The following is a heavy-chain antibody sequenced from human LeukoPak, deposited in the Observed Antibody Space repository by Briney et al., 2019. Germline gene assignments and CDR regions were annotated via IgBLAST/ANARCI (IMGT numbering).Heavy chain of an antibody. V-gene: IGHV1-2*02. Sequence: ASVKVSCKASGYTFTGYYMHWVRQAPGQGLEWMGWINPNSGGTNYAQKFQGRVTMTRDTSTSTVYMELSSLRSEDTAVYYCAREGYYDILTGHYMIYDYWGQGTLVTVSS. CDR1: GYTFTGYY. D-gene: IGHD3-9*01. J-gene: IGHJ4*02. CDR2: INPNSGGT. CDR3: AREGYYDILTGHYMIYDY.